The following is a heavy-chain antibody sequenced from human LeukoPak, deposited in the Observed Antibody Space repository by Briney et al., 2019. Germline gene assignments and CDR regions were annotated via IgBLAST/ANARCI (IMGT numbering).Heavy chain of an antibody. V-gene: IGHV3-23*01. J-gene: IGHJ4*02. CDR1: GFPFGSFA. Sequence: GGSLTLSCAASGFPFGSFAMGWVRKAPGQGLGLEWSVSGGVGSPYYADSVKGRFTISRDNYKTTVYLQLNSLRADDRAVYYRAKVARGYCTVSSCYGVDYWGEGTLVSVSS. CDR3: AKVARGYCTVSSCYGVDY. D-gene: IGHD2-15*01. CDR2: VSGGVGSP.